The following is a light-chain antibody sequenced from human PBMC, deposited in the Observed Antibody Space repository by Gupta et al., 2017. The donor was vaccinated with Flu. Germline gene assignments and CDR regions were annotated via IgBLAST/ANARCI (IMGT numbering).Light chain of an antibody. CDR2: QDG. CDR1: NLGNKY. V-gene: IGLV3-1*01. CDR3: QAWNSGTWV. J-gene: IGLJ3*02. Sequence: CSGDNLGNKYASWYQQKPGQSPVLVIDQDGKRPSGIPERFSGSNSGNTATLTISGTQAMDEADYYCQAWNSGTWVFGGGTKLTVL.